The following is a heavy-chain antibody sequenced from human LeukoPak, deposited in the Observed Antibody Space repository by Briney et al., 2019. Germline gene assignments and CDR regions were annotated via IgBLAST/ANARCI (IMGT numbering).Heavy chain of an antibody. J-gene: IGHJ5*02. CDR1: GFTFSSYS. Sequence: GGSLRLSCAASGFTFSSYSMNWVRQAPGKGLEWVSSISSSSSYIYYADSVKGRFTISRDNAKNSLYLQMNSLRAEDTAVYYCARGVQLWYWFDPWGQGTLVTASS. V-gene: IGHV3-21*01. D-gene: IGHD5-18*01. CDR2: ISSSSSYI. CDR3: ARGVQLWYWFDP.